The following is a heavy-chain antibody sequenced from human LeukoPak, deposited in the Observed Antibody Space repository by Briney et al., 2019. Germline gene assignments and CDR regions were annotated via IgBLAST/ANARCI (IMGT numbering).Heavy chain of an antibody. CDR1: GYTFTSYY. CDR3: ARDMAEMEWYFDY. CDR2: INPSGGNT. J-gene: IGHJ4*02. D-gene: IGHD3-3*01. Sequence: ASVKVSCKASGYTFTSYYMHWVRQPPGQGLEWMGIINPSGGNTNYAQKFQGRVTMTRDTYTSTVYMELSSLRSEDTAVYYCARDMAEMEWYFDYWGQGTLVTVSS. V-gene: IGHV1-46*01.